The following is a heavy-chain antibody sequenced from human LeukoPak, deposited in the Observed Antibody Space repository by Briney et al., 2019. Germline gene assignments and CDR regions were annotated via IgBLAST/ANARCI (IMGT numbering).Heavy chain of an antibody. J-gene: IGHJ6*03. CDR3: ARAGSGYQRFVWEYYYYYMDV. CDR2: IYYSGRT. CDR1: GGSISSSSYY. D-gene: IGHD5-12*01. V-gene: IGHV4-39*07. Sequence: SETLSLTCTVSGGSISSSSYYWGWIRQPPGKGLEWIGSIYYSGRTYYNPSLKSRVTISVDTSKNQFSLKLSSVTAADTAVYYCARAGSGYQRFVWEYYYYYMDVWGKGTTVTVSS.